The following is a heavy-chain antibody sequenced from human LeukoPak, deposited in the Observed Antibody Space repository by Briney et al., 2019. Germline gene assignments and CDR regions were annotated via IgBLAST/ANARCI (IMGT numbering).Heavy chain of an antibody. D-gene: IGHD3-10*01. CDR1: GGFISSYY. CDR3: ARVSSVTYYYGSGSSHNWFDP. J-gene: IGHJ5*02. V-gene: IGHV4-59*01. Sequence: PSETLSLTCTVSGGFISSYYWSWVRQPPGKGLEWIGFVYYTGSTNYSPSLKSRVTISVDTSKNQFSLKLRSVTAADTAVYYCARVSSVTYYYGSGSSHNWFDPWGQGTLVTVSS. CDR2: VYYTGST.